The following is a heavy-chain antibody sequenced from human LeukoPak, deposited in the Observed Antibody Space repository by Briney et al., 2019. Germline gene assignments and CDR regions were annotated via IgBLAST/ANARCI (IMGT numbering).Heavy chain of an antibody. CDR2: IYTSGST. J-gene: IGHJ6*02. Sequence: SETLSLTCTVSGGSISSYYWSWIRQPAGKGLEWIGRIYTSGSTNYNPSLKSRVTMSVDTSKNQFSLKLSSVTAADTAVYYCARAIGCSSTSCRRNYYYYGMDVWGQGTTVTVSS. V-gene: IGHV4-4*07. CDR3: ARAIGCSSTSCRRNYYYYGMDV. CDR1: GGSISSYY. D-gene: IGHD2-2*01.